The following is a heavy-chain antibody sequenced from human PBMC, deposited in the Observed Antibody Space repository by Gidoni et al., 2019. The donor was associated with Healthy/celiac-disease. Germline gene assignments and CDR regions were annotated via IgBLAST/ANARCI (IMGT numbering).Heavy chain of an antibody. V-gene: IGHV3-23*01. CDR1: GFTFSSYA. CDR2: ISGSGGST. CDR3: AKDPVGWLRSNYYYGMDV. D-gene: IGHD5-12*01. Sequence: EVQLLESGGGLVQPGGSLRLSCAASGFTFSSYAMSWVRQAPGKGLEWVSAISGSGGSTYYADSVKGRFTISRDNSKNTLYLQMNSLRAEDTAVYYCAKDPVGWLRSNYYYGMDVWGQGTTVTVSS. J-gene: IGHJ6*02.